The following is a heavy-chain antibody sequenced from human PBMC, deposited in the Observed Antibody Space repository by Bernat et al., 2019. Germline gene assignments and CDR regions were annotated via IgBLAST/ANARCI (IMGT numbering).Heavy chain of an antibody. CDR3: ASLAFMVRGGLYNWFDP. CDR2: IYYSGST. CDR1: GGSISSSSYY. J-gene: IGHJ5*02. V-gene: IGHV4-39*01. D-gene: IGHD3-10*01. Sequence: QLQLQESGPGLVKPSETLSLTCTVSGGSISSSSYYWGWIRQPPGKGLEWIGSIYYSGSTYYNPSLKSRVTISVDTSKNQFSLKLSSVTAADTAVYYCASLAFMVRGGLYNWFDPWGQGTLVTVSS.